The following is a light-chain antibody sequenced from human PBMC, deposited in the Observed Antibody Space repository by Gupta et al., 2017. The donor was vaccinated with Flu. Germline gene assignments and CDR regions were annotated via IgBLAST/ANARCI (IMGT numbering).Light chain of an antibody. V-gene: IGLV1-44*01. J-gene: IGLJ1*01. CDR2: TNN. CDR1: SSNIGSNT. Sequence: QSVLTQPPSASETPGQRVTISCSGSSSNIGSNTVNWYQQLPGTAPKVLIYTNNQRPSGVPDRFSGSKSGTSASLAISGLQSEDEADYYCAAWEDSLNGYVFGTGTKVTVL. CDR3: AAWEDSLNGYV.